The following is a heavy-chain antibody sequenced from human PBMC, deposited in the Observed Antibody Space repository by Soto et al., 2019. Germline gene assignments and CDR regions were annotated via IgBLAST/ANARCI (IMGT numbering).Heavy chain of an antibody. Sequence: SVKVSCKASGGTFSSYAISWVRQAPGQGLEWMGGIIPIFGTANYAQKFQGRVTITADESTSTAYMELSSLRSEDTAVYYCARESRNYYDSSGPDSEAFDIWGQGTMVTVSS. CDR2: IIPIFGTA. V-gene: IGHV1-69*13. CDR1: GGTFSSYA. D-gene: IGHD3-22*01. J-gene: IGHJ3*02. CDR3: ARESRNYYDSSGPDSEAFDI.